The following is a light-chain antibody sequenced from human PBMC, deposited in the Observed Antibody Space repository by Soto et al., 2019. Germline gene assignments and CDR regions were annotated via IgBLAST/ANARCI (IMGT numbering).Light chain of an antibody. CDR1: QSVSSSY. V-gene: IGKV3-20*01. CDR3: QQYPSLT. CDR2: GAS. Sequence: IVLTQSPAILALSPGYRSTLSCRASQSVSSSYLAWYQHNPGQAPRLLLHGASSRVTGIPDSFSGSGSGTDFTLTITTLEPEDFAVYYCQQYPSLTFGGGTKVDIK. J-gene: IGKJ4*01.